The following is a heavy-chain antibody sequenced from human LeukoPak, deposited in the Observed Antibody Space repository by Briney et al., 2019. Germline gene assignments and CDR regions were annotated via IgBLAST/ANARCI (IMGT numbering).Heavy chain of an antibody. J-gene: IGHJ4*02. D-gene: IGHD3-22*01. CDR1: GYTFTGYY. CDR3: ARANYYDSSGLGVDY. Sequence: ASVKVSCKASGYTFTGYYMHWVRQAPGQGLEWMGWINPNSGGTNYAQKFQGRVTVTRDTSISTAYMELSRLRSDDTAVYYCARANYYDSSGLGVDYWGQGTLVTVSS. CDR2: INPNSGGT. V-gene: IGHV1-2*02.